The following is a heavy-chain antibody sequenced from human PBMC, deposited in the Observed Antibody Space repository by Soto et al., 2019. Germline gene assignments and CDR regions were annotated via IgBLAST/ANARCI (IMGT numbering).Heavy chain of an antibody. CDR2: IKYDGREK. D-gene: IGHD6-13*01. CDR3: ARDGVAPGLYFDH. CDR1: GFTFSDYW. J-gene: IGHJ4*02. V-gene: IGHV3-7*05. Sequence: EVQLVESGGGLVHPGGSLGLSCAASGFTFSDYWMNWVRQTPGKRLEWVASIKYDGREKNYVDSVKGRFTISRDNAKNSVYLQMASLRAADTAVYYCARDGVAPGLYFDHWGQGTPVTVSS.